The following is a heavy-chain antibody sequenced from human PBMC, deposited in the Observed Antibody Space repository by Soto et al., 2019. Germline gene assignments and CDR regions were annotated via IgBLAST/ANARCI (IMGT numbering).Heavy chain of an antibody. Sequence: SETLSLTCTVSGGSISSYYWSWIRQPPGKGLEWIGYIYYSGSTNYNPSLKSRVTISVDTSKNQFSLKLSSVTAADTAVYYCASARDDILTGYSNFDYWGQGTLVTVSS. V-gene: IGHV4-59*01. D-gene: IGHD3-9*01. CDR3: ASARDDILTGYSNFDY. J-gene: IGHJ4*02. CDR2: IYYSGST. CDR1: GGSISSYY.